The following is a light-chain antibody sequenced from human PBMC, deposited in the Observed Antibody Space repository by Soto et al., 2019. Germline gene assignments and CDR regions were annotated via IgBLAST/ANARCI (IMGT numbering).Light chain of an antibody. CDR1: SSDVGANIF. CDR3: SSYTINNSYV. Sequence: QSVLTQPASVSGSPGQSITISCTGTSSDVGANIFVSWHQQHPGKAPKLMIYAVSSRPSGVSYRFSGSKSGNTASLTISGLQAEDEADYYCSSYTINNSYVFAPVKKVNVL. V-gene: IGLV2-14*01. CDR2: AVS. J-gene: IGLJ1*01.